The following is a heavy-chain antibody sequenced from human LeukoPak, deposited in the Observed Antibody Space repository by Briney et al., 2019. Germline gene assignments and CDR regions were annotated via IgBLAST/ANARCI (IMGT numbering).Heavy chain of an antibody. V-gene: IGHV5-51*01. J-gene: IGHJ3*01. CDR2: IYPGDSDT. CDR3: ARSRAEKVPVWGSYRHHDASDL. D-gene: IGHD3-16*02. CDR1: GYSFPNYW. Sequence: GESLKISCKGSGYSFPNYWIGWVRQMPGKGLEWMGIIYPGDSDTTYKPSFQGHITVSADMSISTAYLQWSSLMASDTAMYYCARSRAEKVPVWGSYRHHDASDLWGQGTRVTVSS.